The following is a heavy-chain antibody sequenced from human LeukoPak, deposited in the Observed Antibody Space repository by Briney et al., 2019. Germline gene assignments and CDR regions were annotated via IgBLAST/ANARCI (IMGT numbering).Heavy chain of an antibody. J-gene: IGHJ4*02. CDR1: GFTFSNFG. D-gene: IGHD5-12*01. CDR3: ARVGIVASFDY. CDR2: ISSSGSTI. Sequence: GGALRLSCAASGFTFSNFGMHWVRQAPGKGLEWVSYISSSGSTIYYADSVKGRFTISRDNAKNSLYLQMNSLRAEDTAVYYCARVGIVASFDYWGQGTLVTVSS. V-gene: IGHV3-48*04.